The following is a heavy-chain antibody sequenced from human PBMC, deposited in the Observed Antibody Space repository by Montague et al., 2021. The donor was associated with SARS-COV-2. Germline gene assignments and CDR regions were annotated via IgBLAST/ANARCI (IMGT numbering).Heavy chain of an antibody. D-gene: IGHD3-3*01. J-gene: IGHJ6*03. Sequence: SLSLSCSASGFTFSGYEMNWVRQAPGKGLEWVSYISSSGSTIYYADSVKGRFTISRDNAKNSLYPQMNSLRAEDTAVYYCAREKARITIFGAPRGYMDVWGKGTTVTVSS. CDR3: AREKARITIFGAPRGYMDV. V-gene: IGHV3-48*03. CDR1: GFTFSGYE. CDR2: ISSSGSTI.